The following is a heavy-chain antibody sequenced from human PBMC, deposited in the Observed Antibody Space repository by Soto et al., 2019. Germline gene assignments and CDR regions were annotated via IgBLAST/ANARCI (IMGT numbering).Heavy chain of an antibody. CDR1: GGSISSGDYC. J-gene: IGHJ6*02. CDR2: IYYSGST. V-gene: IGHV4-30-4*01. D-gene: IGHD3-16*02. Sequence: PSETLSLTCTVSGGSISSGDYCWSWIRQPPGKGLEWIGYIYYSGSTYYNPSLKSRVTISVDTSKNQFSLKLSSVTAADTAVYYCARGGMITLGGVIANPYYYYGMDVWGQGTTVTVSS. CDR3: ARGGMITLGGVIANPYYYYGMDV.